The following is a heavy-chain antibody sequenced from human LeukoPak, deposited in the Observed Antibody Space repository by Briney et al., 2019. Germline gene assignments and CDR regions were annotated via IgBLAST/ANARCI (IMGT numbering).Heavy chain of an antibody. CDR1: GFTFSTYF. CDR3: ARGNPFLGY. V-gene: IGHV3-30-3*01. Sequence: PGRSLRLSCAASGFTFSTYFMHWVRQAPGKGLEWVADIASDGSHTFYVESVKGRFTISRDNSKNTLYLQMNSLRAEDTAVYYCARGNPFLGYWGQGTLVTVSS. CDR2: IASDGSHT. J-gene: IGHJ4*02. D-gene: IGHD1-14*01.